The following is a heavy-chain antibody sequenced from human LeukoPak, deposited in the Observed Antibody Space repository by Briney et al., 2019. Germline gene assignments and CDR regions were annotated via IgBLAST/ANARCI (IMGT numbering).Heavy chain of an antibody. V-gene: IGHV3-48*03. CDR2: ISSGAGTL. D-gene: IGHD6-19*01. Sequence: GGSLRLSCAASGFTFSGYEMNWVRQAPGKGLEWISFISSGAGTLYYTDSVRGRFTISRDNAKNSLYLQMNSLRVEDTAVYYCARDNPQTGFSSGWDPFDIWGQGTLVTVSS. J-gene: IGHJ3*02. CDR1: GFTFSGYE. CDR3: ARDNPQTGFSSGWDPFDI.